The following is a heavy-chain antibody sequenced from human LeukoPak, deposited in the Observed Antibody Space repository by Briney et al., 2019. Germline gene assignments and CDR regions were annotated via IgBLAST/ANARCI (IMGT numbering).Heavy chain of an antibody. CDR3: ARGTAAADY. J-gene: IGHJ4*02. CDR2: ISSSSTTI. V-gene: IGHV3-48*04. Sequence: GGSLRLSCAASGFTFSSYSMNWVRQAPGKGLEWVSYISSSSTTIYYADSVKGRFTISRDNAKNSLYLQMNSLRAEDTAVYYCARGTAAADYWGQGTLVTVSS. D-gene: IGHD2-2*01. CDR1: GFTFSSYS.